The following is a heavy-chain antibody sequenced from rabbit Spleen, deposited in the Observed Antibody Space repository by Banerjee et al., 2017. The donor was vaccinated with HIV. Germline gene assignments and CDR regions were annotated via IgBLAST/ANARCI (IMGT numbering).Heavy chain of an antibody. V-gene: IGHV1S45*01. J-gene: IGHJ4*01. Sequence: QEQLVESGGGLVQPEGSLTLTCKASGFSFSDRDVMCWVRQAPGKGLEWIACINASTGKPVYATWASGRFTISRTSSTTVTLQMTSLTAADTATYFCAREVLYAAYAGFGDATLYYFDLWGPGTLVTVS. CDR2: INASTGKP. CDR1: GFSFSDRDV. CDR3: AREVLYAAYAGFGDATLYYFDL. D-gene: IGHD6-1*01.